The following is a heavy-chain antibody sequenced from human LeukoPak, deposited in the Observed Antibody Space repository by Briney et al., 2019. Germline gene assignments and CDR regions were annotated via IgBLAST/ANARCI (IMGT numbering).Heavy chain of an antibody. V-gene: IGHV3-23*01. CDR1: GFTFTNYA. D-gene: IGHD4/OR15-4a*01. J-gene: IGHJ4*02. CDR2: ISGSDSKT. CDR3: AKDAANYPFFFDY. Sequence: GGSLRVSCAASGFTFTNYAMTWVRQAPGKGLEWVSSISGSDSKTYYADSVKGRFTISRDNAKNTLYPQMNSLRGEDTATYHCAKDAANYPFFFDYWGQGAPVTVSS.